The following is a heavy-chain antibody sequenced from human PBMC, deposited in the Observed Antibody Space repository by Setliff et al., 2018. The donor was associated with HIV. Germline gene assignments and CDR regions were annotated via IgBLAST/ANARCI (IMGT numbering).Heavy chain of an antibody. CDR3: ATTRDVVLVVYAIPRAFDI. CDR1: GGSVNDFY. J-gene: IGHJ3*02. V-gene: IGHV3-15*07. Sequence: ETLSLTCTVSGGSVNDFYCNWIRQPPGKGPEWIGRIKSKTDGGTTDYAAPVKGRFTISRDDSKNTLYLQMNSLKTEDTAVYYCATTRDVVLVVYAIPRAFDIWGQGTKVTVSS. D-gene: IGHD2-8*01. CDR2: IKSKTDGGTT.